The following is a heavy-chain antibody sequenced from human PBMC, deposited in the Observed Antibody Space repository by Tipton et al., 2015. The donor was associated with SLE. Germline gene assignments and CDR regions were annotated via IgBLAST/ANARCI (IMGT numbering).Heavy chain of an antibody. V-gene: IGHV4-59*01. J-gene: IGHJ1*01. CDR3: ARGGQRQALFQH. CDR2: IYYSGST. Sequence: TLSLTCAVYGGSFSGYCWSWIRQPPGKGLEWIGYIYYSGSTNYNPSLKSRVTISVNTSKNQFSLKLSSVTAADTAVYYCARGGQRQALFQHWGQGTLVTVSS. D-gene: IGHD6-25*01. CDR1: GGSFSGYC.